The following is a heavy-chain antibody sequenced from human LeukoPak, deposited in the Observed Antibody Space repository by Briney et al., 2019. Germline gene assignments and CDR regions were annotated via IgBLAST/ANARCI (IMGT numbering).Heavy chain of an antibody. D-gene: IGHD3-10*01. CDR2: IYYSGST. Sequence: SETLSLTCTVSGGSISSSSYYWGWIRQPPGKGLEWIGSIYYSGSTYYNPSLKSRVTISVDTSKNQFSLKLTSVTAADTAVYYCARGETPGSFFDYWGQGTLVTVSS. CDR1: GGSISSSSYY. V-gene: IGHV4-39*07. CDR3: ARGETPGSFFDY. J-gene: IGHJ4*02.